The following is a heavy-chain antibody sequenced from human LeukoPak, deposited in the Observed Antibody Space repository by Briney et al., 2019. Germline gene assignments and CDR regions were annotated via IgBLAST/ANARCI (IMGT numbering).Heavy chain of an antibody. CDR3: ARNGVRGYYYGYGMDV. V-gene: IGHV4-34*01. CDR1: GGSFSGYY. Sequence: PSETLSLTCAVYGGSFSGYYWSWIRQPPGKGLEWIGEINHSGSTNYNPSLKSRVTISVDTSKNQFSLKLSSVTAADTAVYYCARNGVRGYYYGYGMDVWGQGTTVTXSS. J-gene: IGHJ6*02. CDR2: INHSGST. D-gene: IGHD2-8*01.